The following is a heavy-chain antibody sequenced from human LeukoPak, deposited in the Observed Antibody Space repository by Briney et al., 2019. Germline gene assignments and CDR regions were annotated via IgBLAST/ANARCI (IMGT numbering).Heavy chain of an antibody. CDR3: ARGPYDSGGYYLAACDV. CDR1: GDSITSYY. D-gene: IGHD3-22*01. V-gene: IGHV4-59*01. J-gene: IGHJ3*01. CDR2: VYYTGST. Sequence: PSETLSLTCTVSGDSITSYYWSWFRQPPGKGLEWVGYVYYTGSTNYSPSLKSRLTMSVDTSKNQFSLNLSSVTAADTAIYYCARGPYDSGGYYLAACDVWGRGTMVTVTS.